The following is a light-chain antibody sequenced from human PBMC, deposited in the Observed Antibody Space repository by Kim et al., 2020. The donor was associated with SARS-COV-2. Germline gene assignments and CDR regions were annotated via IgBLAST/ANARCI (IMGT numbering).Light chain of an antibody. CDR3: QHFNSYSWT. CDR1: ENIKSY. V-gene: IGKV1-5*03. CDR2: RSS. J-gene: IGKJ2*01. Sequence: SASVGDTVTITCQASENIKSYLSWFQVKPGKAPKLLIYRSSDLETGVPSRFTGSGYGTDFTLTISSLQPDDFATYYCQHFNSYSWTFGQGTKLEI.